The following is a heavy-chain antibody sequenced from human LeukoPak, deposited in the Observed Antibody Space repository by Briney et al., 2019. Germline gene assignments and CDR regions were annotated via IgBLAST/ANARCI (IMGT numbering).Heavy chain of an antibody. D-gene: IGHD6-13*01. J-gene: IGHJ6*02. V-gene: IGHV1-2*02. CDR1: GYTFTGYY. CDR3: ARGVAAAGPPVHGMDV. Sequence: ASVKVSCKASGYTFTGYYMHWVRQAPGQGLEWMGWINPNSGGTNYAQKFQGRVTMTRDTSISTAYMELSRLRSDDTAVHYCARGVAAAGPPVHGMDVWGQGTTVTVSS. CDR2: INPNSGGT.